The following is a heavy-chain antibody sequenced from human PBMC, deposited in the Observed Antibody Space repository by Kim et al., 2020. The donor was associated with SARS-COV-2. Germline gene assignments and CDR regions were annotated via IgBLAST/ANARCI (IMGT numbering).Heavy chain of an antibody. D-gene: IGHD2-15*01. Sequence: DPVKSRFTIPRDNAKNTVYLQMSSLRAEDTAVYYCTREPCSGGSCFGMDVWGQGTTVTVSS. V-gene: IGHV3-30*07. CDR3: TREPCSGGSCFGMDV. J-gene: IGHJ6*02.